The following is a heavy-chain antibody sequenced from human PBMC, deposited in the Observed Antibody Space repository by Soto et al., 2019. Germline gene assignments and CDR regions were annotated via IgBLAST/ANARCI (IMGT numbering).Heavy chain of an antibody. CDR3: VRESRSVGSV. D-gene: IGHD2-15*01. Sequence: AGGSLRLSCAASGFTLSNYWMSWVRQFPGKGLQWVANIRQDGSDKNYVGSLEGRFTISRDNAKNSVFLQLSSLRDEDTAVYYCVRESRSVGSVWGQGALVTVSS. CDR2: IRQDGSDK. J-gene: IGHJ4*02. CDR1: GFTLSNYW. V-gene: IGHV3-7*01.